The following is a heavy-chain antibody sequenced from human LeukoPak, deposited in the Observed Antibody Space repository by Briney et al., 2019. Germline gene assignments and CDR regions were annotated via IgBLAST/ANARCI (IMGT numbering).Heavy chain of an antibody. CDR3: ARASGSYYFDY. V-gene: IGHV3-30*04. Sequence: GGSLRLSCAASGFTFSSYAMHWVHQAPGKGLEWVAVISYDGSNKFYADSVKGRFTISRDNSKNTLYLQMNSLRAEDTAVYYCARASGSYYFDYWGQGTLVTVSS. CDR1: GFTFSSYA. CDR2: ISYDGSNK. J-gene: IGHJ4*02. D-gene: IGHD1-26*01.